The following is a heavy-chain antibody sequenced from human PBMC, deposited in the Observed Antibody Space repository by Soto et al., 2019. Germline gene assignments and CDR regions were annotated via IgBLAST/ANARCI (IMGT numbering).Heavy chain of an antibody. Sequence: SETLSLTCTVSGGSVSSGSFYWSWIRRPPGKGLEWIGYFYDSGSTNYNPSLRSRVTISVDTSKNQFSLKLSSVTAADTAVYYCARHYYDSSGYYLGVFDYWGQGTLVTVSS. J-gene: IGHJ4*02. V-gene: IGHV4-61*01. CDR2: FYDSGST. CDR1: GGSVSSGSFY. CDR3: ARHYYDSSGYYLGVFDY. D-gene: IGHD3-22*01.